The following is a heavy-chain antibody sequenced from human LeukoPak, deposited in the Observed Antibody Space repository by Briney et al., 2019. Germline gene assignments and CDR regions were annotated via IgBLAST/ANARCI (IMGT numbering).Heavy chain of an antibody. Sequence: SETLSLTCTVSGGSITNYYWSWIRQPAGKGLEWIGRIHTGGSTNYNPSLKSRVTMSVDTSKNQFSLKLTSVTATDTAMYYCASSFAVAGYYHGMDVWGQGTTVTVSS. J-gene: IGHJ6*02. D-gene: IGHD3-3*01. CDR3: ASSFAVAGYYHGMDV. CDR2: IHTGGST. V-gene: IGHV4-4*07. CDR1: GGSITNYY.